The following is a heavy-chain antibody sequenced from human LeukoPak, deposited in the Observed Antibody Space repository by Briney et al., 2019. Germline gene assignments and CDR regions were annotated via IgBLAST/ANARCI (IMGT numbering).Heavy chain of an antibody. CDR3: ASDLADAFDI. CDR2: IIPIFGTA. CDR1: GGTFISYA. J-gene: IGHJ3*02. D-gene: IGHD3-16*01. V-gene: IGHV1-69*06. Sequence: SVKVSFKASGGTFISYAISWVRQAPGQGLEWMGGIIPIFGTANYAQKFQGRVTITADKSTSTAYMELSSLRSEDTAVYYCASDLADAFDIWGQGTMVTVSS.